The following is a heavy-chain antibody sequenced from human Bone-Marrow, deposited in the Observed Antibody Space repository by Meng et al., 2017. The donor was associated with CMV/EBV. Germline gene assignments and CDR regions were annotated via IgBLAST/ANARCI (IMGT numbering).Heavy chain of an antibody. J-gene: IGHJ3*02. CDR2: ISAYNGNT. Sequence: ASVKVSCKASGYTFTSYGISWVRQAPGQGLEWMGWISAYNGNTNYAQKLQGRVTMTTDTSTSTAYMELRSLRSDDTAVYYCARLMTVIAVAGNDAFDIWGQWKMVNV. V-gene: IGHV1-18*01. D-gene: IGHD6-19*01. CDR3: ARLMTVIAVAGNDAFDI. CDR1: GYTFTSYG.